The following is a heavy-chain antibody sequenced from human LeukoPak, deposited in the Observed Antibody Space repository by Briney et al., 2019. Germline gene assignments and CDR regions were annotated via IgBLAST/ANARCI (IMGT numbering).Heavy chain of an antibody. Sequence: SETLSLTCTVSGYSISSGYYWGWIRQPPGKGLEWIGEINHSGSTNYNPSLKSRVTISVDTSKNQFSLKLSSVTAADTAVYYCARSIPKRPYYYGSGSPPFDYWGQGTLVTVSS. CDR3: ARSIPKRPYYYGSGSPPFDY. J-gene: IGHJ4*02. D-gene: IGHD3-10*01. CDR2: INHSGST. CDR1: GYSISSGYY. V-gene: IGHV4-38-2*02.